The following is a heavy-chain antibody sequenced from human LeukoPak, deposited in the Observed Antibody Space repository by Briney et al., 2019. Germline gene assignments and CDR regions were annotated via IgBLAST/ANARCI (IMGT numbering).Heavy chain of an antibody. CDR2: IKQDGSEK. J-gene: IGHJ4*02. Sequence: GGSLRLSCAASGFTFSSYWMSWVRQAPGKGLEWVANIKQDGSEKYYVDSVKGRFTISRDNAKNSLYLQMNSLRAEDTAVCYCAREGYSSGWSQGLLDYWGQGTLVTVSS. V-gene: IGHV3-7*01. D-gene: IGHD6-19*01. CDR1: GFTFSSYW. CDR3: AREGYSSGWSQGLLDY.